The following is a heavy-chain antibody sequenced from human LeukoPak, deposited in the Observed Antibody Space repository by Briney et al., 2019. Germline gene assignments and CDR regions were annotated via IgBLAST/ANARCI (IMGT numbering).Heavy chain of an antibody. CDR1: GGSISSYY. D-gene: IGHD6-19*01. CDR2: IYTSGST. Sequence: SETLSLTCTVSGGSISSYYWSWIRQPAGKGLEWIGRIYTSGSTNYNPSLKSRVTMSVDTSKNQFSLKLSSVTAADTAVYYCARAIFFNSSGWYGNWLDPWGQGTLVTVSS. J-gene: IGHJ5*02. CDR3: ARAIFFNSSGWYGNWLDP. V-gene: IGHV4-4*07.